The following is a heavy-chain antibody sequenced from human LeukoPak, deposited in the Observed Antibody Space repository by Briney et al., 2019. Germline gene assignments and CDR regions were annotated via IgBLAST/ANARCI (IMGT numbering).Heavy chain of an antibody. J-gene: IGHJ4*02. V-gene: IGHV3-21*01. Sequence: PGGSLRLSCAASGFTFSSYSMNWVRQAPGKGLEWVSSISSSSSYIYYADSVKGRFTISRDNAKNSLYLQMNSLRAEDTAVYYCARGTVDTAMVCGYWGQGTLVTVSS. CDR2: ISSSSSYI. CDR3: ARGTVDTAMVCGY. D-gene: IGHD5-18*01. CDR1: GFTFSSYS.